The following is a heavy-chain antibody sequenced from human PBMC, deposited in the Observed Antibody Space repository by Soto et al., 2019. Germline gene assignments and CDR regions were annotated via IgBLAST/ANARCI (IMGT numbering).Heavy chain of an antibody. CDR2: MNPNSGNT. Sequence: GASVEVSCKASGYSFTSCDINCVRRATGRGREGMGWMNPNSGNTGYAQKFQGRVTMTRNTSTSTAYMELSRLRSEDTAVYYCARALVGATWYWFDPWGQGTLVTVSS. CDR3: ARALVGATWYWFDP. CDR1: GYSFTSCD. D-gene: IGHD1-26*01. J-gene: IGHJ5*02. V-gene: IGHV1-8*01.